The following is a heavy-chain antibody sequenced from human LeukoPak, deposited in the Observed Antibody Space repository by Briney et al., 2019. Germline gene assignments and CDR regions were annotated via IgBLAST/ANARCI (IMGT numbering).Heavy chain of an antibody. CDR2: ISGSGERS. CDR1: RFTLRGYV. V-gene: IGHV3-23*01. CDR3: VKSNNLGGDY. D-gene: IGHD1/OR15-1a*01. Sequence: GRSLRLSCAASRFTLRGYVMTWVRQAPGKGLEWVSGISGSGERSFYADSVKGRFTISRDSSKNTVYLQMNNLRAEDTAVYYRVKSNNLGGDYWGQGTLVTVSS. J-gene: IGHJ4*02.